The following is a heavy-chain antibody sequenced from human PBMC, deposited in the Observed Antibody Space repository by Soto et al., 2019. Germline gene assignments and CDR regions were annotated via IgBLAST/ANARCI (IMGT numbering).Heavy chain of an antibody. V-gene: IGHV3-33*02. Sequence: GSLRLSCEVSVITFRSFGMHWVRRAPGRGLEWVALIWNDGSYKYYSDSAKGRFTVSRDNSKNTVFLQLNSLRAEDTAVYYCAIDRTGGGSCPYDNWGQGTQVTVSS. D-gene: IGHD2-15*01. CDR2: IWNDGSYK. CDR3: AIDRTGGGSCPYDN. CDR1: VITFRSFG. J-gene: IGHJ4*02.